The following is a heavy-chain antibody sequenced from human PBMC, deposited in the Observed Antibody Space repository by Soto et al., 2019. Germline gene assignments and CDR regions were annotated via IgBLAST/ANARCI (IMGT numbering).Heavy chain of an antibody. V-gene: IGHV3-23*01. J-gene: IGHJ5*02. D-gene: IGHD2-21*01. CDR1: GFSYAGYA. Sequence: LRLSCIVSGFSYAGYALAWVRQAPGKGLEWVAAVSGGGGSTYYADSLRGRFSVSRDTSKNQFSLKLNSVTAADTAVYYCARGGRFRLLWPFDPWGQGTLVTVSS. CDR2: VSGGGGST. CDR3: ARGGRFRLLWPFDP.